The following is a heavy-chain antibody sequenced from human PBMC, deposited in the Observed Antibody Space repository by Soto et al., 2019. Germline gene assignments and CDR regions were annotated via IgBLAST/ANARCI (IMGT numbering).Heavy chain of an antibody. V-gene: IGHV1-3*01. D-gene: IGHD2-15*01. CDR1: GYTFTSYA. J-gene: IGHJ4*02. CDR3: ARAPGGPAGPGDY. Sequence: QVQLVQSGAEVKKPGASVKVSCKASGYTFTSYAMHWVRQAPGQRLEWMGWINAGNGNTKYSQKFQGRVTITRDTSASTAYMGLSSLRSEDTAVYSCARAPGGPAGPGDYWGQGTLVTVSS. CDR2: INAGNGNT.